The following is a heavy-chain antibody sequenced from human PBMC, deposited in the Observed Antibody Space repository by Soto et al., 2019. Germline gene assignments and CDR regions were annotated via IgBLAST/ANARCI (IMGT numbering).Heavy chain of an antibody. CDR1: GFTFSSYA. CDR2: ISGSGGST. J-gene: IGHJ4*02. D-gene: IGHD5-18*01. V-gene: IGHV3-23*01. CDR3: AKVGAAAKMGTLFDY. Sequence: GGSLRLSCAASGFTFSSYAMSWVRQAPGKGLEWVSAISGSGGSTYYADSVKGRFTISRDNSKNTLYLQMNSLRAEDTAVYYCAKVGAAAKMGTLFDYWGQGTLVTVSS.